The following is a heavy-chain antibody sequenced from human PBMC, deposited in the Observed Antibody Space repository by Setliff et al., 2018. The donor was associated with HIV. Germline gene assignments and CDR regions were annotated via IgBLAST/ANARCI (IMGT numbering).Heavy chain of an antibody. CDR1: GFSFRTYA. D-gene: IGHD3-22*01. J-gene: IGHJ4*02. Sequence: GGSLRLSCKASGFSFRTYAMSWVRQAPGKGLEWVSGITGSGGSTYYADSVKGRSTISRDNSGDTLYLHINSLRAEDTAVYYCAKASRGEYYDNSGFFVTYFDYWGQGKLVTVSS. CDR3: AKASRGEYYDNSGFFVTYFDY. CDR2: ITGSGGST. V-gene: IGHV3-23*01.